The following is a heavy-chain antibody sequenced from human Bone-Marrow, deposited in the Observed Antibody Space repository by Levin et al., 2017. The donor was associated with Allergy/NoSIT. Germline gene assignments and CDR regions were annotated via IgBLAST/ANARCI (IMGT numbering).Heavy chain of an antibody. CDR1: GYTFTSYG. CDR2: ISAYNGNT. Sequence: PMASVKVSCKASGYTFTSYGISWVRQAPGQGLEWMGWISAYNGNTNYAQKLQGRVTMTTDTSTSTAYMELRSLRSDDTAVYYCARDISFNSIMITFGGVIVRSGLGLGFDYWGQGTLVTVSS. CDR3: ARDISFNSIMITFGGVIVRSGLGLGFDY. D-gene: IGHD3-16*02. J-gene: IGHJ4*02. V-gene: IGHV1-18*01.